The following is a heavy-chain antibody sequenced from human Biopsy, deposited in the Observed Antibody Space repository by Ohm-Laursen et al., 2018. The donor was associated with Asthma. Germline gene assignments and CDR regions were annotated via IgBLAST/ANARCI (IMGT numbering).Heavy chain of an antibody. CDR2: ISSSGSTI. CDR1: GFTFSDYY. D-gene: IGHD3-10*01. J-gene: IGHJ6*02. V-gene: IGHV3-11*01. CDR3: ARDREVYGSGIGALYYYYYYGMDV. Sequence: GSLRLSCAASGFTFSDYYMSWIRQAPGKGLEGVSYISSSGSTIYYADSVKGRFTISRDNAKNSLYLQMNSLRAEDTAVYYCARDREVYGSGIGALYYYYYYGMDVWGQGTTVTVSS.